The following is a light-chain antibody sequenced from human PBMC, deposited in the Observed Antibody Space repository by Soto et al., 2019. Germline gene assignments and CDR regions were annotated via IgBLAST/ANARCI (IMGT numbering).Light chain of an antibody. CDR3: QQLNSYPLT. Sequence: DIQMTQSTSSLSASVGDRVTITCRASQSISNYLNWYQQKPGKAPKLLIYAASTLQSGVPSRFSGSGSGTDFTLTISSLQPEDFATYYCQQLNSYPLTFGQGTRLAIK. CDR2: AAS. J-gene: IGKJ5*01. CDR1: QSISNY. V-gene: IGKV1-9*01.